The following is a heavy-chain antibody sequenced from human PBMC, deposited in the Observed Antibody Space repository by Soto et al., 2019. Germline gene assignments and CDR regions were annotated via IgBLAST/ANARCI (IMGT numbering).Heavy chain of an antibody. CDR2: IWYDGSNN. D-gene: IGHD1-26*01. J-gene: IGHJ3*02. Sequence: QVQLVESGGGVVQPGRSLRLSCAASGFTFSSYGMHWVRQAPGQGLEWVAVIWYDGSNNYDADSVKGRFTISRDNSKNTLYLQMNSLRAEDTAVYYCAREQWELPYSPILDAFDIWGQGTMVTVSS. V-gene: IGHV3-33*01. CDR3: AREQWELPYSPILDAFDI. CDR1: GFTFSSYG.